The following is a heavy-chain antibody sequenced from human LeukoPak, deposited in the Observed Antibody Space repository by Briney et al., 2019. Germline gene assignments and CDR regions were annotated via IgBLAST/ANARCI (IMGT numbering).Heavy chain of an antibody. V-gene: IGHV1-69*05. CDR2: IIPIFGTA. J-gene: IGHJ4*02. CDR1: GGTFSSYA. CDR3: AREATGHAVLSFDY. Sequence: SVKVTCKASGGTFSSYAISWVRQAPGQGLEWMGRIIPIFGTANYAQKFQGRVTITTDESTSTAYMELSSLRSEDTAVYYCAREATGHAVLSFDYWGQGTLVTVSS.